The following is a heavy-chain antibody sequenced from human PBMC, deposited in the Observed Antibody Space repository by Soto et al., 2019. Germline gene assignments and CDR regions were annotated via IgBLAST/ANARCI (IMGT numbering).Heavy chain of an antibody. J-gene: IGHJ3*02. CDR3: ARGGGWLHYAFDI. D-gene: IGHD5-12*01. Sequence: GGSLRLSCAASGFPFRSYVIHWVRQAPGKGLEWVTIISDDGNNKDYADSVKGRFTVSRDNSKNTLYLQMNSLRAEDTAVYYCARGGGWLHYAFDIWGQGTMVTVS. CDR1: GFPFRSYV. V-gene: IGHV3-30*04. CDR2: ISDDGNNK.